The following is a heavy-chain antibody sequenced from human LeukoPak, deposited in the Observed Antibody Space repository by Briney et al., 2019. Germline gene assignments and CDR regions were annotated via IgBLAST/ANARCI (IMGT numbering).Heavy chain of an antibody. Sequence: SETLSLTCAVYGGSFSGYYWSWIRQPPGKGLEWIGEINHSGSTNYNPSLKSRVTISVDTSKNQFSLKLSSVTAADTAVYYCARAGYDYVWGSCRSGNWFDPWGQGTLVTVSS. V-gene: IGHV4-34*01. CDR2: INHSGST. CDR3: ARAGYDYVWGSCRSGNWFDP. J-gene: IGHJ5*02. D-gene: IGHD3-16*02. CDR1: GGSFSGYY.